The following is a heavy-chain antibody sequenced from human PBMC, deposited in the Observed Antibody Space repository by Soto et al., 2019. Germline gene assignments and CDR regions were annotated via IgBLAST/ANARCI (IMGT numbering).Heavy chain of an antibody. D-gene: IGHD4-17*01. CDR3: ARATTVTSSFFYYGLDV. J-gene: IGHJ6*02. CDR2: IYYNGNT. V-gene: IGHV4-30-4*08. Sequence: QVQLQESGPGLVKASQTLSLTCSVSGGSITNDDYYWTWIRQPPGKGLEWIGHIYYNGNTYYNPSLKRRPTLSLDTSQNQFSLHLTSVIAADSASYFCARATTVTSSFFYYGLDVWGQGTTVNVSS. CDR1: GGSITNDDYY.